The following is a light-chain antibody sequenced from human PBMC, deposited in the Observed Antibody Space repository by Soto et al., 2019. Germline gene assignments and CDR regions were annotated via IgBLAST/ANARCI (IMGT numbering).Light chain of an antibody. Sequence: QSVLSQDPSVSGTPGQRVAMTCSGGNSNIGKNSVNWYRQVPGTAPQLLIYSDTLRSFGIPDRFSASKSDTSASLAIAGLQSDDEALYFCAAWDDSLNGLVFGGGTQLTVL. CDR1: NSNIGKNS. CDR3: AAWDDSLNGLV. J-gene: IGLJ7*01. V-gene: IGLV1-44*01. CDR2: SDT.